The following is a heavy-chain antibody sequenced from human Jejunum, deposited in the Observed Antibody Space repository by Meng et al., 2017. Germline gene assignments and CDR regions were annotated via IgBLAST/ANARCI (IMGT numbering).Heavy chain of an antibody. CDR2: ITSDGSFT. CDR1: GFTWSNCA. J-gene: IGHJ4*02. D-gene: IGHD3-22*01. V-gene: IGHV3-23*01. CDR3: AKKTAGCGYRPFDS. Sequence: GESLKISCAASGFTWSNCAMSWVRQAPGQGLEWVSTITSDGSFTNYAGSVKGRFTISRHISKNSLYLQMHRLRGEDTAVYYCAKKTAGCGYRPFDSWGQGTLVTVSS.